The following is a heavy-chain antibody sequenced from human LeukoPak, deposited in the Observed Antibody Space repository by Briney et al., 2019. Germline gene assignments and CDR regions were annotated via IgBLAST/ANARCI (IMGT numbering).Heavy chain of an antibody. CDR3: TKDAARRADILTGYTDY. CDR2: ITATATTS. D-gene: IGHD3-9*01. J-gene: IGHJ4*02. Sequence: TGGSLRLSCAASGFMFGTYAMSWVRQAPGKGLEWVAAITATATTSYFADSVKGRFTISRDNSRNTLYLQMSSLRAEDTAVYYCTKDAARRADILTGYTDYWGQGTLVTVSS. V-gene: IGHV3-23*01. CDR1: GFMFGTYA.